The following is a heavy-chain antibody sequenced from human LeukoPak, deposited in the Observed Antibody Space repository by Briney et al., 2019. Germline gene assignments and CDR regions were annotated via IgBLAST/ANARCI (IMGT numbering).Heavy chain of an antibody. CDR3: ARDPGYGLGVDYGDY. V-gene: IGHV3-33*01. Sequence: GGSLRLSCAASGFTFSSYGMHWVRQAPGKGLEWVAVIWYDGSNKYYADSVKGRFTISRDNSKNTLYLQMNSLRAEDTAVYYCARDPGYGLGVDYGDYWGQGTLVTVSS. D-gene: IGHD3-10*01. CDR2: IWYDGSNK. J-gene: IGHJ4*02. CDR1: GFTFSSYG.